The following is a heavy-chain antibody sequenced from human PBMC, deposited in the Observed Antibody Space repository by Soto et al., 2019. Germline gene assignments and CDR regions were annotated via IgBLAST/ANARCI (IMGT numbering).Heavy chain of an antibody. CDR2: ISYSGGT. Sequence: QLQLQESGPGLLKPSETLSLTCTVSGGSISTTTYFWVWVRQPPGKGLEWIGGISYSGGTYYNPSLNSRFSRSVDTSENHFSLMLRSVTAADTAVYYCALTKHHRPNDAFDILGQGTNVTVSS. D-gene: IGHD2-2*01. CDR3: ALTKHHRPNDAFDI. V-gene: IGHV4-39*01. CDR1: GGSISTTTYF. J-gene: IGHJ3*02.